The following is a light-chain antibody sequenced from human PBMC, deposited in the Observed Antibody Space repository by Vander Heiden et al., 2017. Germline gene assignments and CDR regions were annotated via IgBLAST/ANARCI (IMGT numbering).Light chain of an antibody. CDR3: QVWDSTSEHVV. CDR1: NIGSKS. J-gene: IGLJ2*01. CDR2: VD. Sequence: SYVLTQPPSVSVAPGQTARITCGGNNIGSKSVHWYQQKPGQAPVLVVYVDERFSGSDSGNTATLTISRVEAGDEADYYCQVWDSTSEHVVFGGGTKLTVL. V-gene: IGLV3-21*02.